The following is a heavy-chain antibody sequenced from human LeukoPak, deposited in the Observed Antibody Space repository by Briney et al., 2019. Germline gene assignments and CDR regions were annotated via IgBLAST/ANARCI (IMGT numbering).Heavy chain of an antibody. V-gene: IGHV3-23*01. CDR3: AKDSYGDLDY. J-gene: IGHJ4*02. CDR2: ISGSGGST. Sequence: GGSLRLSCAASRFTFSIYAMSCVRQAPGKALEWVSDISGSGGSTYYADSVTGRFTISRDNSKNTLYLQMNSLRAEDTAVYYCAKDSYGDLDYWGQGTQVTVSS. D-gene: IGHD4-17*01. CDR1: RFTFSIYA.